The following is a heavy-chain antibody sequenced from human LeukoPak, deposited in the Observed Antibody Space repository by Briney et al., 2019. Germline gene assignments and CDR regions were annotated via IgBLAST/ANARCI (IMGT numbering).Heavy chain of an antibody. V-gene: IGHV3-21*01. Sequence: GGSLRLSCAASGFTFSSYSMNWVRQAPGKGLEWVSSISSSNINKYYADSVKGRFTISRDNAKNSLYLQMNSLRAEDTAVYYCAREFSSSSGYFDYWGQGTLVSVSS. CDR2: ISSSNINK. CDR1: GFTFSSYS. D-gene: IGHD6-6*01. CDR3: AREFSSSSGYFDY. J-gene: IGHJ4*02.